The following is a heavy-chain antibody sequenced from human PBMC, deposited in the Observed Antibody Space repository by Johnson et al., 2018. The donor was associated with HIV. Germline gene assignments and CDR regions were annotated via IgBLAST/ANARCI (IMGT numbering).Heavy chain of an antibody. J-gene: IGHJ3*02. V-gene: IGHV3-13*01. CDR1: GFTFSSYD. CDR3: ERDVGYDSSGYKEAFDI. Sequence: VQLVESGGGLVQPGGSLRLSCAASGFTFSSYDMHWVRQATGKGLEWVSTIGPAGDTYYPDSVKGRFTISRENPKNYLYLQLNTLRAGDTAVYYCERDVGYDSSGYKEAFDIWGQGTMVTVSS. D-gene: IGHD3-22*01. CDR2: IGPAGDT.